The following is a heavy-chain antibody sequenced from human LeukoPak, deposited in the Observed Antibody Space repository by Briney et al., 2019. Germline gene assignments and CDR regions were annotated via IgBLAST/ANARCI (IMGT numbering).Heavy chain of an antibody. CDR3: ARVLTYYYGSGSYEATVSNWFDP. D-gene: IGHD3-10*01. CDR1: GYTFTSYG. Sequence: ASVKVSCKASGYTFTSYGISWVRQAPGQGLEWMGWISAYNGNTNYAQKLQGRVTMTTDTSTSTAYMELRSLRSDDTAVYYCARVLTYYYGSGSYEATVSNWFDPWGQGTLATVSS. J-gene: IGHJ5*02. V-gene: IGHV1-18*01. CDR2: ISAYNGNT.